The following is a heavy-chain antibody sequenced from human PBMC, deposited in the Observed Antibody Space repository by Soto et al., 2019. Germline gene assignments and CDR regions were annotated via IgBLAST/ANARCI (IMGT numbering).Heavy chain of an antibody. Sequence: SETLSLTCAVYGGSFSGYYWSWIRQPPGKGLEWIGEINHSGSTNYNPSLKSRVTISVDTSKNQFSLKLSYVTAADTAVYYCARGVYGDFWSIRSFYYYYGMDVWGQGTTVTVSS. CDR1: GGSFSGYY. D-gene: IGHD3-3*01. J-gene: IGHJ6*02. CDR2: INHSGST. V-gene: IGHV4-34*01. CDR3: ARGVYGDFWSIRSFYYYYGMDV.